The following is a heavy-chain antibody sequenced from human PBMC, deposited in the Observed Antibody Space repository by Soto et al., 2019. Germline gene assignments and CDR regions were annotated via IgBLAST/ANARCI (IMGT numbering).Heavy chain of an antibody. D-gene: IGHD3-9*01. CDR3: AKGLRYFDWLSDFDY. J-gene: IGHJ4*02. CDR1: GFTFSSYA. CDR2: ISGSGGSS. V-gene: IGHV3-23*01. Sequence: EVQLLESGGGLVQPGGSLRLSCAASGFTFSSYAMSWVRQAPGKGLEWVSAISGSGGSSYFADSVKGRFHISRDSSKNTLYLQMNSLRAEDTAVYYCAKGLRYFDWLSDFDYWGQGTLVTVSS.